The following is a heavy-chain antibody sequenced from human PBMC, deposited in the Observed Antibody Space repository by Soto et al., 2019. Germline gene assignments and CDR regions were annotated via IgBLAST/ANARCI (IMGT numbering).Heavy chain of an antibody. J-gene: IGHJ5*02. Sequence: PSETLSLTCAVYGGSFSGYYWSWIRQPPGKGLEWIGEINHSGSTNYNPSLKSRVTISVDTSKNQFSLKLSSVTAADTAVYYCARRSALYGDLPLNWFDPWGQGTLVTVSS. CDR3: ARRSALYGDLPLNWFDP. D-gene: IGHD4-17*01. V-gene: IGHV4-34*01. CDR1: GGSFSGYY. CDR2: INHSGST.